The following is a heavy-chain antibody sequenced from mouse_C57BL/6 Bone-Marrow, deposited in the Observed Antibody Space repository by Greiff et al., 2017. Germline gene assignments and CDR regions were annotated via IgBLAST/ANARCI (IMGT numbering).Heavy chain of an antibody. CDR1: GFTFSSYA. V-gene: IGHV5-4*01. J-gene: IGHJ2*01. D-gene: IGHD1-1*01. CDR3: ARDWDYYGSSYDYFDY. Sequence: EVKLVESGGGLVKPGGSLKLSCAASGFTFSSYAMSWVRQTPEKRLEWVATISDGGSYTYYPANVQGRFTISRDNAKNNLYLQMSHLKSEDTAMYYCARDWDYYGSSYDYFDYWGQGTTLTVSS. CDR2: ISDGGSYT.